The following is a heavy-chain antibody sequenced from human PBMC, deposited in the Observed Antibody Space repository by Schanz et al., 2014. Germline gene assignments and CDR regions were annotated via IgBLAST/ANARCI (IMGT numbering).Heavy chain of an antibody. CDR3: ARDSDVSKYNLFDS. Sequence: QVQLVQSGAEVKKPGSSVKVSCKASGDTLSSYGISWVRQAPGQGLEWMGRINPNSGGTNYAQKFQGRVTMTRDTSISTVYMELTRLTFDDTAIYYCARDSDVSKYNLFDSWGQGTLVTVSS. J-gene: IGHJ5*01. V-gene: IGHV1-2*06. CDR1: GDTLSSYG. CDR2: INPNSGGT.